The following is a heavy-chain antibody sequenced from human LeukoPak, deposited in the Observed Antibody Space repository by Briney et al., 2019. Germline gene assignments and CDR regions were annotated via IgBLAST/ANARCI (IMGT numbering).Heavy chain of an antibody. CDR2: MNQDGSEQ. CDR3: SRGQGCAY. V-gene: IGHV3-7*04. Sequence: GGSLRLSCAASGFDFDNYWMTWVRQAPGKGLEWVTNMNQDGSEQYYVDSVKGRFTISRDNGKKSLYLQMNSLRAEDTAVYYCSRGQGCAYWGQGTLVTVSS. D-gene: IGHD2-8*01. CDR1: GFDFDNYW. J-gene: IGHJ4*02.